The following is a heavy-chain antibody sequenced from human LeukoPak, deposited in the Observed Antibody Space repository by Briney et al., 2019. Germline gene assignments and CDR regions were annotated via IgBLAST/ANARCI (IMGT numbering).Heavy chain of an antibody. CDR3: ARETYYYDSSAPY. CDR1: GFSFSGYS. CDR2: ISSGSRTI. J-gene: IGHJ4*02. D-gene: IGHD3-22*01. Sequence: GGSLRLSCTASGFSFSGYSMNWVRQAPGRGLEWISYISSGSRTIFYADSVKGRFTISRDNAKNSLYLLMDSLRADDTAVYYCARETYYYDSSAPYWGQGTLVTVSS. V-gene: IGHV3-48*01.